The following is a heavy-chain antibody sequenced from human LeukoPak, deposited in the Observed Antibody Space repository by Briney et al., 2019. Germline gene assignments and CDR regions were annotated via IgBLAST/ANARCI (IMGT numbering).Heavy chain of an antibody. D-gene: IGHD3-22*01. CDR2: ISGSAGST. V-gene: IGHV3-23*01. J-gene: IGHJ4*02. Sequence: GGSLRLSCAASGFTFSSYAMSWVRQAPGKGLEWVSAISGSAGSTYYADSVKGRFTISRDNSKNTLYLRMNSLRAEDTAVYYCAKGGSGYYYGYWGQGTLVTVSS. CDR1: GFTFSSYA. CDR3: AKGGSGYYYGY.